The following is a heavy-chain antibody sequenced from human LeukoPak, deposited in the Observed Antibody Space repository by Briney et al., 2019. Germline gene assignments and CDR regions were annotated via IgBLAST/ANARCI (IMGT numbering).Heavy chain of an antibody. D-gene: IGHD5-24*01. CDR3: ARQAEMATIHFDY. V-gene: IGHV5-51*01. J-gene: IGHJ4*02. CDR2: IYPGDSDT. Sequence: PGESLKISCKGSGYSFTSYWIGWVRQMPGKGLEWMGFIYPGDSDTRYSPSFQGQVTITADKSISTAYLQWSSLKASDTAMYYCARQAEMATIHFDYWGQGTLVTVSS. CDR1: GYSFTSYW.